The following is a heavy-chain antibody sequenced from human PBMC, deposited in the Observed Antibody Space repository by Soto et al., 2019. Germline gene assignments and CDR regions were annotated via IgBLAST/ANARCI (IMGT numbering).Heavy chain of an antibody. CDR3: ANDLGYCSSASCSFFDY. CDR1: GFTFSSYA. Sequence: GGSLRLSCAASGFTFSSYAMSWVRQAPGKGLEWVSAIGGSGGSTYYADSVQGRFTISRDNSKNTLYLQMNSLRAEDTAVYYCANDLGYCSSASCSFFDYWGQGTLVTVSS. D-gene: IGHD2-2*01. J-gene: IGHJ4*02. CDR2: IGGSGGST. V-gene: IGHV3-23*01.